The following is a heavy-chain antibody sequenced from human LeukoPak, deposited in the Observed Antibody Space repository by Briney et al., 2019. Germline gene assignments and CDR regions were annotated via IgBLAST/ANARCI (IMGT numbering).Heavy chain of an antibody. Sequence: SETLSLTCTVSGGSISSSSYYWGWIRQPPGKGLEWIGSIYYSGSTYYNPSLKSRVTISVDTSKNQFSLKLSSVTAADTAVYYCARRGILTGYYDLYFDYWGQGTLVTVSS. J-gene: IGHJ4*02. CDR1: GGSISSSSYY. CDR3: ARRGILTGYYDLYFDY. CDR2: IYYSGST. V-gene: IGHV4-39*07. D-gene: IGHD3-9*01.